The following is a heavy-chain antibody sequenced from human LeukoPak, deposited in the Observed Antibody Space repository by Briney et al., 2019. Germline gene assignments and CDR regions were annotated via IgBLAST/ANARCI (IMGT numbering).Heavy chain of an antibody. CDR3: ARSGTNYYYYMDV. CDR2: ISSSGSTI. J-gene: IGHJ6*03. Sequence: PGGSLRLSCAASGFTFSSYEMNWVRQAPGKGLEWVSYISSSGSTIYYADSVKGRFTISRDNSKNTLYLQMNSLRAEDTAVYYCARSGTNYYYYMDVWGKGTTVTVSS. CDR1: GFTFSSYE. V-gene: IGHV3-48*03. D-gene: IGHD1-26*01.